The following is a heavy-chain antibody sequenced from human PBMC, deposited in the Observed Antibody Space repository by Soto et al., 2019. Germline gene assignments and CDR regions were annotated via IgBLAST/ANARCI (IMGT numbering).Heavy chain of an antibody. CDR1: GFTFSSYA. Sequence: EVQLLESGGGLVQPGGSLRLSCAASGFTFSSYAMSWVRQAPGKGLEWVSAISGSGVTTYYADSVKGRFTISRDNSKNTLYLQMNSLRAEDTAVYYCAKEGEHSSGWANFDYWGQGTLVTVSS. D-gene: IGHD6-19*01. CDR3: AKEGEHSSGWANFDY. J-gene: IGHJ4*02. CDR2: ISGSGVTT. V-gene: IGHV3-23*01.